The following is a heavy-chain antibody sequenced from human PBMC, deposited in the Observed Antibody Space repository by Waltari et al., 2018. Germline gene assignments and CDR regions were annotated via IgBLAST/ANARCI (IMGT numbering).Heavy chain of an antibody. CDR1: GYSINSGYY. CDR2: LYHSGTT. Sequence: QVQLQESGPGLVKPSETLSLTCDVSGYSINSGYYWGGIRQPPGKGLEWVATLYHSGTTFYNPSLNSRVTTSMDTSKNQFSLKLKSVTAADTAVYYCTRQVLGYCTSAACRRLESWGQGKLVTVSS. D-gene: IGHD2-8*02. V-gene: IGHV4-38-2*01. J-gene: IGHJ4*02. CDR3: TRQVLGYCTSAACRRLES.